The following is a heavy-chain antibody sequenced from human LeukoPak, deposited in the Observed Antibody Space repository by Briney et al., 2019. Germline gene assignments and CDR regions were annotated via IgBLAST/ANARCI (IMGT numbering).Heavy chain of an antibody. J-gene: IGHJ4*02. D-gene: IGHD6-19*01. CDR1: GFTFSSYG. CDR3: AKDQASSGWYYDY. V-gene: IGHV3-30*18. CDR2: ISYDGSDK. Sequence: GSLRLSCAGSGFTFSSYGMHWVRQAPGKGLEWVAVISYDGSDKYYADSVKGRFTIPRDNSKNTLYLQMNTLRAEDTAVYYCAKDQASSGWYYDYWGQGTLVTVSS.